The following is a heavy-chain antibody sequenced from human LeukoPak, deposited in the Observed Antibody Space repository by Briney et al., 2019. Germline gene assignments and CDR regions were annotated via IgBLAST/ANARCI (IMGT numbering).Heavy chain of an antibody. J-gene: IGHJ4*02. D-gene: IGHD2-15*01. CDR2: IRNKANGYTT. CDR1: GSRFSDHH. V-gene: IGHV3-72*01. CDR3: ASEWRGGY. Sequence: GGSLRLSCAASGSRFSDHHMEWVRQAPGKGLEWVGRIRNKANGYTTEYAASVNGRFTISRDDSKSSLFLQMNGLITEDTAVYYCASEWRGGYWGQGTLVTVSS.